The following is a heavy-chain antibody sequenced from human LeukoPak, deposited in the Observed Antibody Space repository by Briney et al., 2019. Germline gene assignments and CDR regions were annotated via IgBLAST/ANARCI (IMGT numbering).Heavy chain of an antibody. J-gene: IGHJ6*02. D-gene: IGHD5-12*01. Sequence: PGRSLRLSCAASGFTFSSYSMNWVRQAPGKGLERVSSISSSSSYIYYADSVKGRFTISRDNAKNSLYLQMNSLRAEDTAVYYCAREGYSGYLRPYYYGMDVWGQGTTVTVSS. CDR2: ISSSSSYI. V-gene: IGHV3-21*01. CDR1: GFTFSSYS. CDR3: AREGYSGYLRPYYYGMDV.